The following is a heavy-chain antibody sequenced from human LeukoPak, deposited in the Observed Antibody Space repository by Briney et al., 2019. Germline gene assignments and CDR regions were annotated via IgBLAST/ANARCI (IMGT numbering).Heavy chain of an antibody. CDR1: GFTFDDYA. J-gene: IGHJ4*02. CDR2: ISGDGGST. Sequence: GGSLRLSCAASGFTFDDYAMHWVRQAPGKGLEWVSLISGDGGSTYYADSVKGRFTISRDNSKNSLYLQMNRLSTEDTAFYYCAKDIEAFYSGYNYWGQGTLVTVSS. D-gene: IGHD5-12*01. CDR3: AKDIEAFYSGYNY. V-gene: IGHV3-43*02.